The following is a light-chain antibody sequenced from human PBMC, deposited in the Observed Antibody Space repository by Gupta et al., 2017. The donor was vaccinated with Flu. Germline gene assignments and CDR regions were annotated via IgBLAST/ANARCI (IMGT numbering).Light chain of an antibody. CDR1: QSLGYKNGITY. CDR2: EVS. CDR3: MRGKPPWT. V-gene: IGKV2-30*01. Sequence: VTLGQAAYISCRSSQSLGYKNGITYLNWLQQRPGQSPRRIIYEVSKRDFGVPDRFSGSGSVTDFTLKSSRGEDEDVGVYYCMRGKPPWTFGQGTMLEI. J-gene: IGKJ2*02.